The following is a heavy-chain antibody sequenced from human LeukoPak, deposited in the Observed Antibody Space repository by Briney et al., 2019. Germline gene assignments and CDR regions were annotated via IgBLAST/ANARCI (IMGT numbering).Heavy chain of an antibody. V-gene: IGHV4-59*08. D-gene: IGHD3-10*01. CDR3: AGFTFFRGVITFDY. CDR2: IYYSGST. Sequence: SETLSLTCTVSGGSISSYYWSWIRQPPGKGLEWIGYIYYSGSTNYNPSLKSRVTISVDTSKNQFSLKLSSVTAADTAVYSCAGFTFFRGVITFDYWGQGTLVTVSS. CDR1: GGSISSYY. J-gene: IGHJ4*02.